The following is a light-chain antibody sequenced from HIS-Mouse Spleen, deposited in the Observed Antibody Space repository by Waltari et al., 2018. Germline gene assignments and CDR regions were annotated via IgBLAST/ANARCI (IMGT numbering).Light chain of an antibody. J-gene: IGLJ3*02. CDR1: SSDVGSYIL. CDR3: CSYAGSSTWV. CDR2: EGS. Sequence: QSALTQPAAVSGSPGPSITISCNGTSSDVGSYILVSWYQQHTGKAPQLMIYEGSKRPSRVSHVLSGSKSGNTASLTISGLQAEDGADYYCCSYAGSSTWVFGGGTKLTVL. V-gene: IGLV2-23*01.